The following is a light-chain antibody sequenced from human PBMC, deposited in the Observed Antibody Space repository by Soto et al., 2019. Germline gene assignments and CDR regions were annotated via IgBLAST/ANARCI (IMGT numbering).Light chain of an antibody. CDR2: AAS. V-gene: IGKV1-39*01. CDR1: LSIRNY. Sequence: DIQMTQSPSSLSASVGDRVTVSCRASLSIRNYLHWYQQKPGKAPKLLIYAASNLQSGVPSRFNGSGSGTHFTLTISILQPEDFATYYSQQSFTKTFGQGTKVAIK. CDR3: QQSFTKT. J-gene: IGKJ1*01.